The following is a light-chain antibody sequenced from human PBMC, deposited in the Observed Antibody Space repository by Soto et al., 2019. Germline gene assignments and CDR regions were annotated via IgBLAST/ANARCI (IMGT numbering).Light chain of an antibody. V-gene: IGKV3-20*01. J-gene: IGKJ1*01. CDR3: QQYGSSWT. CDR2: GAS. Sequence: ENLLTQSPGTLSLSPGERATLSCRASQSVSSSYLAWYQQKPGQAPRLLIYGASSRATGIADRFSGSGSGTDFTLTISRLEPEDFAVYYCQQYGSSWTFGQGTKVDIK. CDR1: QSVSSSY.